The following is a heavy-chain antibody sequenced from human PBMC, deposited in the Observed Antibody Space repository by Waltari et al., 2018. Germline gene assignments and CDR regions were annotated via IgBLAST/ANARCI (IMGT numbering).Heavy chain of an antibody. J-gene: IGHJ3*01. D-gene: IGHD1-1*01. Sequence: QVQLVQSGAEMKKRGASVKVSCEASGYTFTGYFIHWVRKAPGQGLEWMGRINPNSGGTNYAQKFQGRVTLTRDKSINTAYMDLSRLTSDDTGMYYCATWRENAFDVWGQGTMVTVST. CDR2: INPNSGGT. V-gene: IGHV1-2*05. CDR1: GYTFTGYF. CDR3: ATWRENAFDV.